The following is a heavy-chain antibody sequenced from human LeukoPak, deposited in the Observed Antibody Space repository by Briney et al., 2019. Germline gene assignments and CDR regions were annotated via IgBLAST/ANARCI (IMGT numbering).Heavy chain of an antibody. CDR2: FIPILVTA. V-gene: IGHV1-69*06. J-gene: IGHJ6*04. CDR1: GATFSSYV. D-gene: IGHD6-19*01. CDR3: ARVGYSSGWGKYYYYYGMDV. Sequence: SVKLSCKASGATFSSYVITWVRQAPGQGLEWWGGFIPILVTANSAQTFPGRVTITADKSTSTAYMELSSLRSEDTAVYYCARVGYSSGWGKYYYYYGMDVWGKGTTVTVSS.